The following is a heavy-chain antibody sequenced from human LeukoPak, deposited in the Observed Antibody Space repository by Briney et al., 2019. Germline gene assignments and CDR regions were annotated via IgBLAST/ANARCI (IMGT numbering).Heavy chain of an antibody. J-gene: IGHJ4*02. V-gene: IGHV4-4*07. CDR3: ARVTGYRIEDYFDY. CDR1: GGSISSYY. D-gene: IGHD6-13*01. CDR2: IYSSGST. Sequence: SETLSLTCTVSGGSISSYYWSWIRQPAGKGLEWIGRIYSSGSTNYNPSLKSRVTISVETSKNEFSLKLRSVTAADTAVYYCARVTGYRIEDYFDYWGQGTLVTVSS.